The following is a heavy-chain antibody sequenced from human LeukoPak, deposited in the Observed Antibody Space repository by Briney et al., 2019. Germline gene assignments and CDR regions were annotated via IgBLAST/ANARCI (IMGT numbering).Heavy chain of an antibody. V-gene: IGHV4-61*02. CDR2: IYTSGST. CDR1: GGSISSGSYY. Sequence: SQTLSLTCTVSGGSISSGSYYWSWIRQPAGKGLEWIGRIYTSGSTNYNPSLKSRVTISVDTSMNQFSLKLSSVTAADTAVYYCARGRLGRYYYDSSGYYHFDYWGQGTLVTVSS. CDR3: ARGRLGRYYYDSSGYYHFDY. D-gene: IGHD3-22*01. J-gene: IGHJ4*02.